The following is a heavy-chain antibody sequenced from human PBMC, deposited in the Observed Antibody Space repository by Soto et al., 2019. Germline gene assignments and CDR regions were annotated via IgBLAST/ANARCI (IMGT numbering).Heavy chain of an antibody. CDR3: ARPAEQYCSSTSCYHTPADWFDP. D-gene: IGHD2-2*01. CDR2: INPNSGGT. CDR1: GYTFTGYY. J-gene: IGHJ5*02. Sequence: ASVKVSCKASGYTFTGYYMHWVRQAPGQGLEWMGWINPNSGGTNYAQKFQGRVTMTRDTSISTAYMELSRLRSDDTAVYYCARPAEQYCSSTSCYHTPADWFDPWGQGALVTVSS. V-gene: IGHV1-2*02.